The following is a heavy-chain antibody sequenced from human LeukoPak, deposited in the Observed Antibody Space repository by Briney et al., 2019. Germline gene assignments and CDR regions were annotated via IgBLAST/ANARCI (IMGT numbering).Heavy chain of an antibody. J-gene: IGHJ4*02. CDR2: IYSGGRT. CDR3: ASRQSGSSWFHGDFDY. CDR1: GFTVSSNY. D-gene: IGHD6-13*01. V-gene: IGHV3-66*02. Sequence: PGGSLRLSCAASGFTVSSNYISWVRQAPGKGLEWVSVIYSGGRTHYADSVKGRFTISRDNSKNTLYLQMNSLRAEDTAVYYCASRQSGSSWFHGDFDYWGQGTLVTVSS.